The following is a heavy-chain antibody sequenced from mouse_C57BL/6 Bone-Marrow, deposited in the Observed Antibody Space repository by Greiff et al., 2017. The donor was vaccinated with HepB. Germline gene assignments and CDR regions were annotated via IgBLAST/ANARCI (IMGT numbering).Heavy chain of an antibody. Sequence: QVQLQQSGAELARPGASVKLSCKASGYTFTSYGISWVKQRTGQGLEWIGEIYPRSGNTYYNEKFKGKATLTADKSSSKAYMELRSLTSEDSAVYFCARRFWGSSYYYWYFDVWGTGTTVTVSS. V-gene: IGHV1-81*01. J-gene: IGHJ1*03. D-gene: IGHD1-1*01. CDR3: ARRFWGSSYYYWYFDV. CDR1: GYTFTSYG. CDR2: IYPRSGNT.